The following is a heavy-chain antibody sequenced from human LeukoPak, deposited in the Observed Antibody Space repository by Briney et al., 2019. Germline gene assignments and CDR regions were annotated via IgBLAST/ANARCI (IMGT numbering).Heavy chain of an antibody. CDR2: ISPGDSDT. Sequence: GESLKISCKGSGYTFSNYWIGWVRPMPGKGLEWMGIISPGDSDTRYSPSFQGQVTISADKAISTAYLQWSSLEASDTAMYYCAGQVDTYYDFWSGYNLFDYWGQGTLVTVSS. CDR3: AGQVDTYYDFWSGYNLFDY. CDR1: GYTFSNYW. V-gene: IGHV5-51*01. J-gene: IGHJ4*02. D-gene: IGHD3-3*01.